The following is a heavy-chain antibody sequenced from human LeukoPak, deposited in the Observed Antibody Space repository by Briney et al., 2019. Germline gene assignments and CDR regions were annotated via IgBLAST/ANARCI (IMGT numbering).Heavy chain of an antibody. V-gene: IGHV4-4*07. CDR2: FYATGVT. J-gene: IGHJ4*02. CDR1: GGSISNYY. Sequence: PSETLSLTCTVSGGSISNYYWSWIRQPAGKGLEWIGRFYATGVTNYNPSLKSRVTMSIDTSKSLFSLNLTSVTAADTAVYYCARDLSSSWYSNYLDHWGQGILVTVSS. CDR3: ARDLSSSWYSNYLDH. D-gene: IGHD6-13*01.